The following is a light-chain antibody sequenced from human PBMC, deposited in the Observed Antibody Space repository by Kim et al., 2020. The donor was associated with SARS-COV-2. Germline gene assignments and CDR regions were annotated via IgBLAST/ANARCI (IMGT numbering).Light chain of an antibody. V-gene: IGLV2-14*01. J-gene: IGLJ3*02. CDR3: SSYTSSSWV. CDR2: DVS. CDR1: SSDVGGYNY. Sequence: QSALTQPASVSGSPGHSITISCTGTSSDVGGYNYVSWYQQHPGKAPKLMIYDVSKRPSGVSNRFSGSKSGNTASLTISGLQAEDEADYYCSSYTSSSWVFGGGTQLTVL.